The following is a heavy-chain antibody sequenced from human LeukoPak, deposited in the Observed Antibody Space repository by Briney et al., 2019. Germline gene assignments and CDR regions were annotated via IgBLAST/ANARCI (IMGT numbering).Heavy chain of an antibody. J-gene: IGHJ6*03. V-gene: IGHV1-8*03. D-gene: IGHD3-10*01. Sequence: ASVKVSCKASGYTFTSYDINWVRQATGQGLEWMGWMNPNSGNTGYAQKFQGRVTITRNTSISTAYMELSSLRSEDTAVYYCARDTRNYYGSGSQKYYYYYYMDVWGKGTTVTISS. CDR3: ARDTRNYYGSGSQKYYYYYYMDV. CDR1: GYTFTSYD. CDR2: MNPNSGNT.